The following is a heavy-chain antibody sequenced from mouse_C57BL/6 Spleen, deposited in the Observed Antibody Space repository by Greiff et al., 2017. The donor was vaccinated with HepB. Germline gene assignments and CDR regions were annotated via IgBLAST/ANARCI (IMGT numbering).Heavy chain of an antibody. Sequence: EVKLVESGGGLVQPGGSLSLSCAASGFTFTDYYMSWVRQPPGQALEWLGFIRNKANGYTTEYSASVKGRFTISRDNSKSILYLQMNALRAEDSATYYCAREHDGGAGFAYWGQGTLVTVSA. CDR1: GFTFTDYY. V-gene: IGHV7-3*01. CDR2: IRNKANGYTT. J-gene: IGHJ3*01. CDR3: AREHDGGAGFAY. D-gene: IGHD2-12*01.